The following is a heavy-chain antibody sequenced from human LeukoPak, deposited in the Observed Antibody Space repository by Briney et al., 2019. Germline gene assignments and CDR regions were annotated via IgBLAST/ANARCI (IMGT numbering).Heavy chain of an antibody. V-gene: IGHV1-69*05. CDR1: GGTFSSYA. D-gene: IGHD3-22*01. CDR2: IIPIFGTA. CDR3: ARSGRYYDSSGYSPFNY. J-gene: IGHJ4*02. Sequence: SVKVSCKASGGTFSSYAISWVRQAPGQGLEWMGGIIPIFGTANYAQKFQGRVTITTDESTSTAYMELSSLRSEDTAVYYCARSGRYYDSSGYSPFNYWGQGTLVIVSS.